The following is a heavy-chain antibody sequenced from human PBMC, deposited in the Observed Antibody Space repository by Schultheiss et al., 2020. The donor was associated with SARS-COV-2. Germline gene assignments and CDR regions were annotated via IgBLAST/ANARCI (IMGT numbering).Heavy chain of an antibody. CDR1: GFTFSSYA. V-gene: IGHV3-21*01. D-gene: IGHD7-27*01. J-gene: IGHJ6*02. CDR3: ARDLLGNYYYGMDV. Sequence: GGSLRLSCAASGFTFSSYAMHWVRQAPGKGLEWVSSISSSSSYIYYADSVKGRFTISRDNAKNSLYLQMNSLRAEDTAVYYCARDLLGNYYYGMDVWGQGTTVTVSS. CDR2: ISSSSSYI.